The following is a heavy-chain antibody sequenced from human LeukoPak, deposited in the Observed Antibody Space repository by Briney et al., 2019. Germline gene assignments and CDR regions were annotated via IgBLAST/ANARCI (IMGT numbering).Heavy chain of an antibody. CDR1: GFIFGKYW. V-gene: IGHV3-23*01. Sequence: GGSLRLSCVASGFIFGKYWMSWVRQAPGKGLEWVSGLSDAGVRIFYADSVRGRFTVSRDNSKNTLYLQMDSLRAEDTAVYYCANTHCDSSPIVWNFWGQGTLVTVSS. D-gene: IGHD6-6*01. CDR3: ANTHCDSSPIVWNF. CDR2: LSDAGVRI. J-gene: IGHJ4*02.